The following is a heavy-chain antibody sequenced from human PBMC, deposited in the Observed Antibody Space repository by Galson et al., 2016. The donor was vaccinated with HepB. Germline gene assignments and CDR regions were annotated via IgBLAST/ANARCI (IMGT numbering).Heavy chain of an antibody. CDR3: TKDSDRKDDY. Sequence: LRLSCAASGFTFSTYPMIWVRQAPGKGLEWVSDISGSGASTHYRDSVKGRFIISRDNSKNTLSPQMNNLRVEDTAVYYCTKDSDRKDDYWGQGTLVTVSS. CDR1: GFTFSTYP. J-gene: IGHJ4*02. V-gene: IGHV3-23*01. D-gene: IGHD3-22*01. CDR2: ISGSGAST.